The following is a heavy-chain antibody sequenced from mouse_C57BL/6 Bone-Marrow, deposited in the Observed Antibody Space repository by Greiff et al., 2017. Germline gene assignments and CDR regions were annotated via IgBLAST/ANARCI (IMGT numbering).Heavy chain of an antibody. CDR2: IYPGSGNT. J-gene: IGHJ3*01. V-gene: IGHV1-76*01. D-gene: IGHD2-3*01. CDR3: AREGWLLLFAY. Sequence: QVQLQQSGAELVRPGASVKLSCKASGYTFTDYYINWVKQRPGQGLEWIARIYPGSGNTYYNEKFKGKATLTAGKSSSTAYMQLSSLTSEDSAVYFWAREGWLLLFAYWGQGTLVTVSA. CDR1: GYTFTDYY.